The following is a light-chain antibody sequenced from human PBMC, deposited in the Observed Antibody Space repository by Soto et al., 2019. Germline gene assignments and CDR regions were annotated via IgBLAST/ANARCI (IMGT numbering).Light chain of an antibody. V-gene: IGKV1-5*01. CDR2: DAS. J-gene: IGKJ3*01. CDR1: QSISSW. CDR3: QQYNSYST. Sequence: DIQMTQSPSPLSASVGDRVTITCRASQSISSWLAWYQQKPGKAPKLLIYDASSLESGVPSRFSGSGSGTEFTLTISSLQPDDFSTYYCQQYNSYSTFGPGTKVDLK.